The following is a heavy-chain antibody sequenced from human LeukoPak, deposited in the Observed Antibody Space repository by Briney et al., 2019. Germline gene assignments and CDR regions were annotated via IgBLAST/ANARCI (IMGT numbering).Heavy chain of an antibody. CDR3: AKSKDVVPAAIYSDY. CDR1: GFTFSSYA. CDR2: ISGSGGST. V-gene: IGHV3-23*01. J-gene: IGHJ4*02. D-gene: IGHD2-2*02. Sequence: GGSLRLSCAASGFTFSSYAMSWVRQAPGKGLEWVSAISGSGGSTYYADSVKGRFTISRDNSKNTLYLQMNSLRAEDTAVYYCAKSKDVVPAAIYSDYWGQGTLVTVSS.